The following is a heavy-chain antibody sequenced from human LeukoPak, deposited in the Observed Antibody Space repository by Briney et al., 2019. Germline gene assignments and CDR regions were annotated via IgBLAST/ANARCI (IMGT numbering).Heavy chain of an antibody. J-gene: IGHJ4*02. D-gene: IGHD6-6*01. Sequence: GGSLRLSCTASGFTFSRYWMSWVRQAPGKGLEWVANIKQDGSEKYYVDSVKGRFTISRDNAKNSLYVQMNSLRAEDTAVYYCARIGIAARAFEYWGQGTLVTVSS. CDR3: ARIGIAARAFEY. V-gene: IGHV3-7*01. CDR1: GFTFSRYW. CDR2: IKQDGSEK.